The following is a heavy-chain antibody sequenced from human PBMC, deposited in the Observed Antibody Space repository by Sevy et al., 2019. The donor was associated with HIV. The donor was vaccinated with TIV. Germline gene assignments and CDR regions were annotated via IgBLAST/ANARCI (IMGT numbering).Heavy chain of an antibody. CDR3: ARYIFNGSWFDP. J-gene: IGHJ5*02. CDR2: IYHSGST. V-gene: IGHV4-30-2*01. CDR1: GGSISSGGYS. D-gene: IGHD3-10*01. Sequence: SETLSLTCAVSGGSISSGGYSWSWIRQPPGKGLEWIGYIYHSGSTYYNPSLKGRVTISVDRSKNQFSLKLSSVTAADTAVYYCARYIFNGSWFDPWGQGTLVTVSS.